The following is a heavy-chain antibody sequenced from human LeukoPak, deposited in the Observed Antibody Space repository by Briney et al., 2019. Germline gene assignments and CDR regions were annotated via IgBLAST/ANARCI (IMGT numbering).Heavy chain of an antibody. CDR3: AREYYSSGWRDAFDI. CDR2: IISSSSYI. V-gene: IGHV3-21*01. Sequence: GGSLRLSCAASGFTFSSYSMNWVPQAPGEGLEWVSYIISSSSYIYYADSVKGRFTISRDNAKNSLYLQMNSLRAEDTAVYYCAREYYSSGWRDAFDIWGQGTMVTVSS. CDR1: GFTFSSYS. D-gene: IGHD6-19*01. J-gene: IGHJ3*02.